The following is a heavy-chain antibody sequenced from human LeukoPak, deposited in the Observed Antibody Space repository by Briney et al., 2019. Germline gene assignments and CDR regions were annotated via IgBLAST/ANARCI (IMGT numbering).Heavy chain of an antibody. CDR3: TRDYDFWSGYSNLSFDY. V-gene: IGHV3-49*03. J-gene: IGHJ4*02. CDR1: GFTFGDYA. CDR2: IRSKAYGGTT. Sequence: GGSLRLSCTASGFTFGDYAMSWFRQAPGKGLEWVGFIRSKAYGGTTEYAASEKGRFTISRDDSKSIAYLQMNSLKTEDTAVYYCTRDYDFWSGYSNLSFDYWGQGTLVTVPS. D-gene: IGHD3-3*01.